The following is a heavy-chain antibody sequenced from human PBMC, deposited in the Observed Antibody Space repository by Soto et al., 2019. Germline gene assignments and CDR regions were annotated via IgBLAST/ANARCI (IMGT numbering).Heavy chain of an antibody. Sequence: QLQLQESGPGLVKPSETLSLTCTVSGASISSTSYFWGWIRQPPGKGLEWVGSFYLSESTPYTPSLKSRVTISVDTSKNQFSLRLTSLTAADTAVYYCASGNSGAYRAWFDPWGQGTLVTVSS. CDR2: FYLSEST. D-gene: IGHD6-25*01. J-gene: IGHJ5*02. V-gene: IGHV4-39*01. CDR3: ASGNSGAYRAWFDP. CDR1: GASISSTSYF.